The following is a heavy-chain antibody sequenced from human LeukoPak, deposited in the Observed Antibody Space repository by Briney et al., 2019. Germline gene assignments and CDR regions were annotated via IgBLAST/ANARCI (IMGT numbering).Heavy chain of an antibody. J-gene: IGHJ4*02. Sequence: SETLSLTCTVSGGSISSSSYYWGWIRQPPGKGLEWIGSIYYSGSTYYNPSLKSRVTISVDTSKNQFSLKLSSVTAADTAVNYCARELSGAGFDYWGQGTLVTVSS. CDR2: IYYSGST. CDR1: GGSISSSSYY. V-gene: IGHV4-39*07. CDR3: ARELSGAGFDY. D-gene: IGHD6-19*01.